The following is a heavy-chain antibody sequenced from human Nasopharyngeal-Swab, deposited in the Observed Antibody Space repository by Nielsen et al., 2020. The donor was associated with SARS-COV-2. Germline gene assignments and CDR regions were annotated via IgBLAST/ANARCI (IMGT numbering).Heavy chain of an antibody. CDR2: ISHNSGT. V-gene: IGHV4-59*11. J-gene: IGHJ5*02. CDR3: AKEGATGWFDP. CDR1: GVSITSQY. Sequence: SETLSLPCTVSGVSITSQYWSWIRQPPGKGLEWIRYISHNSGTSYNPSLKSRVTMFMDTAKNQFSLRLRSVTAADTAVYYCAKEGATGWFDPWGQGTLVTVSS.